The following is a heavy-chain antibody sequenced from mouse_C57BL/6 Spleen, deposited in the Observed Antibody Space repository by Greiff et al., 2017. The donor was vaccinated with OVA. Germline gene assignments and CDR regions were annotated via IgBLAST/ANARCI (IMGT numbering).Heavy chain of an antibody. V-gene: IGHV5-6*01. J-gene: IGHJ4*01. CDR2: ISSGGSYT. D-gene: IGHD1-1*01. CDR1: GFTFSSYG. Sequence: EVMLVESGGDLVKPGGSLKLSCAASGFTFSSYGMSWVRQTPDKRLEWVATISSGGSYTYYPDSVKGRFTISRDNAKNTLYLQMSSLKSEDTAMYYCARLFTTVVAEDYYAMDYWGQGTSVTVSS. CDR3: ARLFTTVVAEDYYAMDY.